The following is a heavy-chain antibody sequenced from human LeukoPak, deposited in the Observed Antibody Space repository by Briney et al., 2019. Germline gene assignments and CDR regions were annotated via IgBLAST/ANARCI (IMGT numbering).Heavy chain of an antibody. Sequence: GGSLRLSCAASGFTFCSYEMKWVRQAPGKGLEWVSYISSSGYTIYYADSVKGRFTISRDNAKNSLYLQMNSLRAEDTAVYYCARGPTYSSIWHVDYWGQGTLVTVSS. CDR3: ARGPTYSSIWHVDY. V-gene: IGHV3-48*03. CDR1: GFTFCSYE. J-gene: IGHJ4*02. CDR2: ISSSGYTI. D-gene: IGHD6-13*01.